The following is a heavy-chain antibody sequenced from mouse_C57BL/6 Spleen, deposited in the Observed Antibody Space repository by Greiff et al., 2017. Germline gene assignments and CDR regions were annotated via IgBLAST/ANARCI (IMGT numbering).Heavy chain of an antibody. J-gene: IGHJ3*01. CDR1: GFSLSTFGMG. Sequence: QVTLKVSGPGILQPSQTLSLTCSFSGFSLSTFGMGVGWIRQPSGKGLEWLAHIWWDDYKYYNPALKSRLTISKDTSKNQVFLKIANVDTADTATYYCARYYDYDGGPWFAYWGQGTLVTVSA. V-gene: IGHV8-8*01. CDR3: ARYYDYDGGPWFAY. D-gene: IGHD2-4*01. CDR2: IWWDDYK.